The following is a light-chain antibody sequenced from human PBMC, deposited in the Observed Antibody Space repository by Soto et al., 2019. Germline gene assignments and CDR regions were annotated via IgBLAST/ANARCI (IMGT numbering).Light chain of an antibody. CDR1: SSAVARYKN. CDR2: EVT. V-gene: IGLV2-14*01. CDR3: SSYTRSSTAV. J-gene: IGLJ1*01. Sequence: SPLTQVDSVSGATVQSITISCTGTSSAVARYKNVSWYRQHPDKAPKLMIYEVTNRPSRVSNRFSGSKSGNTASLTMSGLQAEDWADYSCSSYTRSSTAVFGTRTKVTV.